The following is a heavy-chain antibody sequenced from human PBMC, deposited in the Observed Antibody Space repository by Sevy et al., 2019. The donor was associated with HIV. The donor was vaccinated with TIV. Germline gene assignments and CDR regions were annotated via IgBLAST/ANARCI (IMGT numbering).Heavy chain of an antibody. CDR2: TRNKADAYNT. CDR3: ATHAGVAAAGRVFDY. Sequence: GGSLRLSCVASGFTFSDHYMEWVRQAPGKGLEWVGRTRNKADAYNTEYAESVKARFTISRDEYKNSMHVQMNSLKAEDTSVYYCATHAGVAAAGRVFDYWGQGTLVTVSS. D-gene: IGHD6-13*01. J-gene: IGHJ4*02. CDR1: GFTFSDHY. V-gene: IGHV3-72*01.